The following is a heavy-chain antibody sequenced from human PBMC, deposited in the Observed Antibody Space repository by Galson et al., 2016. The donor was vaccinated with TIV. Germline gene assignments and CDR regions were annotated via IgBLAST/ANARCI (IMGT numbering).Heavy chain of an antibody. CDR3: ARHGYDFWNGQDYFFYGMDV. CDR1: GYKFSTYW. D-gene: IGHD3-3*01. Sequence: QSGAEVKKPGESLKIACKTSGYKFSTYWMSWVRQMPGKGPEWVGHIYPGDSDTRYSPSFQGHVTISADKSIDTAYLQWGSLKASDSAINYCARHGYDFWNGQDYFFYGMDVWGQGTTVIVSS. J-gene: IGHJ6*02. V-gene: IGHV5-51*01. CDR2: IYPGDSDT.